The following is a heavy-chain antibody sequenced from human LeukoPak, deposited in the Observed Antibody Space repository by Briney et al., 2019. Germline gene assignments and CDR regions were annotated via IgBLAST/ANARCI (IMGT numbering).Heavy chain of an antibody. V-gene: IGHV4-59*01. D-gene: IGHD5-24*01. Sequence: SETLSLTCTVSGGSISSYYWSWIRQPPGKGLEWIGYIYYSGSTNYNPSLKSRVTILVDTSKNQFSLKLSSVTAADTAVYYCARAGEDGYNIDYWGQGTLVTVSS. CDR1: GGSISSYY. CDR2: IYYSGST. J-gene: IGHJ4*02. CDR3: ARAGEDGYNIDY.